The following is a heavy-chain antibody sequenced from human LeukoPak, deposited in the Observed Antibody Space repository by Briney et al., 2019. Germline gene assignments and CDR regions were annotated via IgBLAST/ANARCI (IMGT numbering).Heavy chain of an antibody. V-gene: IGHV6-1*01. J-gene: IGHJ6*02. CDR1: GDSVSSNSAA. CDR3: ARDENWNYGDTYYYYGMDV. CDR2: TYYRSKWYN. D-gene: IGHD1-7*01. Sequence: SQTLSLTCAISGDSVSSNSAAWNWIRQSPSRGLEWLGRTYYRSKWYNDYAVSVKSRITINPDTSKNQSSLQLNSVTPEDTAVYYCARDENWNYGDTYYYYGMDVWGQGTTVTVSS.